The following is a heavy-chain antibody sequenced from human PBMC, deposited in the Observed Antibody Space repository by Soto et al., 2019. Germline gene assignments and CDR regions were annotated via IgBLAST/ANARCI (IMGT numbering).Heavy chain of an antibody. J-gene: IGHJ4*02. CDR1: GFTFSSYG. D-gene: IGHD3-22*01. V-gene: IGHV3-30*18. CDR2: ISYDGSNK. CDR3: AKDVSMIVVAIPGF. Sequence: QVQLVESGGGVVQPGRSLRLSCAASGFTFSSYGMHWVRQAPGKGLEWVAVISYDGSNKYYADSVKGRFTISRDNSKNTLYLQMNSLRAEDTAVYYCAKDVSMIVVAIPGFWGQGTLVTVSS.